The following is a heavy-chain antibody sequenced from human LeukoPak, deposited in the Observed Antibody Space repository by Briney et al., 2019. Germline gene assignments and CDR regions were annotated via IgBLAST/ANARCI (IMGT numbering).Heavy chain of an antibody. CDR2: INPNSGDT. CDR3: ARTPIAASGSL. Sequence: ASVKVSCKASGYTFTGYYMHWVRQAPGQGLEWMGRINPNSGDTNYAQKFQGRVTMTRDTSISTAYMELSRLRSDDAAVYYCARTPIAASGSLWGQGTLVTVSS. J-gene: IGHJ4*02. CDR1: GYTFTGYY. D-gene: IGHD6-13*01. V-gene: IGHV1-2*06.